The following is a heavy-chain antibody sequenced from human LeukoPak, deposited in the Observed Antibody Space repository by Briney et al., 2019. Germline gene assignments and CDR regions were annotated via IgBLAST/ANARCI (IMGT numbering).Heavy chain of an antibody. V-gene: IGHV3-7*01. J-gene: IGHJ4*02. D-gene: IGHD6-13*01. Sequence: GGSLRLSCAVSGFTFSNYWMSWARQSPGKGLEWVAYIKQDGSEKYYVDSVKGRFTISRDNAKNSLYLQMNSLRAEDTAVYYCVMYSRADYWGQGTLVTVSS. CDR1: GFTFSNYW. CDR2: IKQDGSEK. CDR3: VMYSRADY.